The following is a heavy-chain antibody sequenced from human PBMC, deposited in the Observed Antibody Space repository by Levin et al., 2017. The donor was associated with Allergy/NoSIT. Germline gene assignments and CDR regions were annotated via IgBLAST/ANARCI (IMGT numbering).Heavy chain of an antibody. Sequence: GGSLRLSCAASGFTLSSYAMHWVRQAPGKGLEWVALTSYVGNTKLYADSVKGRFTISRDTSNNTLYLHINSLRPEDTAVYYCASQQYPYDSSGYPVDALDVWGRGTLVTVSS. CDR1: GFTLSSYA. V-gene: IGHV3-30*04. CDR3: ASQQYPYDSSGYPVDALDV. J-gene: IGHJ3*01. D-gene: IGHD3-22*01. CDR2: TSYVGNTK.